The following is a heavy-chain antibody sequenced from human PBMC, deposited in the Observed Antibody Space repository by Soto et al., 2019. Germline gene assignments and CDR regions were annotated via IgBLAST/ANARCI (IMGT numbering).Heavy chain of an antibody. J-gene: IGHJ6*02. CDR3: AIGGGQIYYKGLDV. D-gene: IGHD3-10*01. CDR2: ISGTGDTK. CDR1: VLFFSDFS. V-gene: IGHV3-11*01. Sequence: GSLGLSCAASVLFFSDFSLSWIRQAPGKALECVAYISGTGDTKYYADSVTGGFTSSRDNPKNSLYRQMNSLRPEDAAVYYCAIGGGQIYYKGLDVWGQGTTVTVSS.